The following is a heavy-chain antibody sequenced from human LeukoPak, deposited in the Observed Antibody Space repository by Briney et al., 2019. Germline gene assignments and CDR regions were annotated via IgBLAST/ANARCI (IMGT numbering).Heavy chain of an antibody. CDR3: ARVKVVVVPAAMDY. J-gene: IGHJ4*02. D-gene: IGHD2-2*01. Sequence: SETLSLTCAVYGGSFSGYYWSWIRQPPGKGLEWIGEINHSGSTNYNPSFKSRVTISVDTSKNQFSLKLSSVTAADTAVYHCARVKVVVVPAAMDYWGQGTLVTVSS. CDR1: GGSFSGYY. CDR2: INHSGST. V-gene: IGHV4-34*01.